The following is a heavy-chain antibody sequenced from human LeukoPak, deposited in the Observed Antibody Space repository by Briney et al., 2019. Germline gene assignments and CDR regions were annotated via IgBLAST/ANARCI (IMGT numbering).Heavy chain of an antibody. CDR2: MNPNSGNT. CDR1: GYTFTSYD. J-gene: IGHJ4*02. Sequence: ASVKVSCKASGYTFTSYDINWVRQATGQGLEWMGWMNPNSGNTGYAQKFQGRVTITRNTSISTAYMELSSLRSEDTAVYYCARGREVAGTVSYWGQGTRVTVSS. V-gene: IGHV1-8*03. D-gene: IGHD6-19*01. CDR3: ARGREVAGTVSY.